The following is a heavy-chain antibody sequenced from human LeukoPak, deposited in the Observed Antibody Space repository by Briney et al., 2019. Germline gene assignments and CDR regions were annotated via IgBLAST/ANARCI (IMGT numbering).Heavy chain of an antibody. CDR1: GFTFSSYD. Sequence: GGSLRLSCAASGFTFSSYDMHWVRQATGKGLEWVSAIGTAGDTYYPGSVKGRFTISRENAKNSLYLQMNSLRAGDTAVYYCARGSCSGGSCYSRYFQHWGQGTLVTVSS. V-gene: IGHV3-13*01. CDR3: ARGSCSGGSCYSRYFQH. J-gene: IGHJ1*01. CDR2: IGTAGDT. D-gene: IGHD2-15*01.